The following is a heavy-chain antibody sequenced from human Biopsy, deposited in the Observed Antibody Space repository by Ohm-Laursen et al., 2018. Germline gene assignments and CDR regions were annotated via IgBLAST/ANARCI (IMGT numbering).Heavy chain of an antibody. Sequence: YQVYAYSFTTYYIDSARHAPGQGLEWLGIINPGGNSAAYTQNFPGRVSMTWDPSPTTVYMELSSLRSEDTAIYYYVLASFDYWGQGTLVTVPS. CDR2: INPGGNSA. CDR3: VLASFDY. J-gene: IGHJ4*02. V-gene: IGHV1-46*01. CDR1: AYSFTTYY.